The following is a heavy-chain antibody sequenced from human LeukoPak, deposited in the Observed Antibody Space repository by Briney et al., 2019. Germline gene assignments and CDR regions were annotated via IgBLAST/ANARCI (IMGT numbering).Heavy chain of an antibody. J-gene: IGHJ5*02. Sequence: PSETLSLTCAVSGGSFSDYYWIWIRQAPTKGLQWIGEINHSGSTNYNPSLKSRVTISVDTSKNQFSLKLSSVTAADTAVYYCAREGTGYSSSRRMQKNNWFDPWGQGTLVTVSS. D-gene: IGHD6-13*01. CDR3: AREGTGYSSSRRMQKNNWFDP. CDR1: GGSFSDYY. CDR2: INHSGST. V-gene: IGHV4-34*01.